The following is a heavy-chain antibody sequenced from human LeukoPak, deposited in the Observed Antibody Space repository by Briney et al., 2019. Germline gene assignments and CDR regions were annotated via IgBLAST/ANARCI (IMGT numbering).Heavy chain of an antibody. CDR3: AGDAVHSGSAFDY. CDR1: GGSISSSNW. D-gene: IGHD6-6*01. Sequence: SETLSLTCAVSGGSISSSNWWSWVRQPPGKGLEWIGQIYHSGSTNYDPSLQSRVTISVDKSKNQFSLKLSSVTAADTAVYYCAGDAVHSGSAFDYWGQGTLVTVSS. V-gene: IGHV4-4*02. J-gene: IGHJ4*02. CDR2: IYHSGST.